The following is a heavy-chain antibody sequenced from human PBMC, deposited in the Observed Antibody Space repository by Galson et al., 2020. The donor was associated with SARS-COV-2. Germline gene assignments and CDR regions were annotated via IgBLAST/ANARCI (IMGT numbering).Heavy chain of an antibody. J-gene: IGHJ6*02. CDR3: ARVRQLVLGMDV. CDR1: GGSISSYY. D-gene: IGHD6-13*01. Sequence: ETSETLSLTCTVSGGSISSYYWSWIRQPPGKGLEWIGYIYYSGGTNYKSSLKSRVTISVDTSKNQFPLKLSSVTAADTAVYYCARVRQLVLGMDVWGQGTTVTVSS. V-gene: IGHV4-59*01. CDR2: IYYSGGT.